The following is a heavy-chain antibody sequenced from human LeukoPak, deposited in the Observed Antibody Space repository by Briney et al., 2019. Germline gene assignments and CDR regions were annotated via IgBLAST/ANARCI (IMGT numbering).Heavy chain of an antibody. CDR2: MSGGGETT. CDR1: RFTVSNNY. J-gene: IGHJ4*02. CDR3: AKHGCTGTRCYINY. V-gene: IGHV3-23*01. Sequence: GGSLRLSCAASRFTVSNNYMSWVRQAPGKGLEWASIMSGGGETTYYADSVRGRFTISRDNSKNTLYLQMNSLRAEDTAVYYCAKHGCTGTRCYINYWGQGTLVTVSS. D-gene: IGHD2-2*02.